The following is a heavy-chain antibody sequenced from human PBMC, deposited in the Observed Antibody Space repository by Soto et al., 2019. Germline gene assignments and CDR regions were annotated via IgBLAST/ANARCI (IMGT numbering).Heavy chain of an antibody. J-gene: IGHJ2*01. D-gene: IGHD3-10*01. CDR2: INNGGSS. Sequence: SETLSLPCAVYGGSFSGYYWSWIRQPPGKGLEWIGEINNGGSSNYNPSLKSRGSMSVGTSNNQFSLKLTSVTAADTAVYYCARGRGDGYNQNWYFDLWGRGTLVTVSS. CDR3: ARGRGDGYNQNWYFDL. V-gene: IGHV4-34*01. CDR1: GGSFSGYY.